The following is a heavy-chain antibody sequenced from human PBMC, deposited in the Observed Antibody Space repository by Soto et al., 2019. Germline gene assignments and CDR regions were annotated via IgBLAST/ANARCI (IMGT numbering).Heavy chain of an antibody. V-gene: IGHV3-21*01. Sequence: EVQLVESGGGLVKPGGSLRLSCAASGFTFSSYSMNWVRQAPGKGLEGVSSISSSSSYIYYADSVKGRFTISRDNAKNSLYLQMNSLRAEDTAVYYCAREGYNWNYKGDYWGQGTLVTVSS. D-gene: IGHD1-7*01. CDR1: GFTFSSYS. J-gene: IGHJ4*02. CDR2: ISSSSSYI. CDR3: AREGYNWNYKGDY.